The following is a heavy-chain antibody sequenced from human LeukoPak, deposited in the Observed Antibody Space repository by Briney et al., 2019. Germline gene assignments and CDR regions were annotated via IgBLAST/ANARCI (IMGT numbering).Heavy chain of an antibody. J-gene: IGHJ5*02. CDR2: INTNTGNP. V-gene: IGHV7-4-1*02. CDR1: GYTFTNYA. Sequence: GALVKVSCKASGYTFTNYAMHWVRQAPGQGLEWMGWINTNTGNPTYAQGFTGRFVFSLDTSVSTAYLQISSLKAEDTAVYYCARGDYGDYKNWFDPWGQGTLVTVSS. D-gene: IGHD4-17*01. CDR3: ARGDYGDYKNWFDP.